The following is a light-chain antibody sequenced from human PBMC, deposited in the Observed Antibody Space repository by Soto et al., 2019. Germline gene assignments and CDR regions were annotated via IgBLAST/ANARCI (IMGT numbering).Light chain of an antibody. J-gene: IGKJ4*01. CDR3: QQLNAYPHS. Sequence: DMQLTQSPSFLSASVGDRVTITCRASQDITNYLAWYLQKPGKAPKLLIYGASTLQSGVPSRFSGSGSGTEFTLTVSSLQPEDFATYYCQQLNAYPHSFGGGTKVDIK. CDR2: GAS. CDR1: QDITNY. V-gene: IGKV1-9*01.